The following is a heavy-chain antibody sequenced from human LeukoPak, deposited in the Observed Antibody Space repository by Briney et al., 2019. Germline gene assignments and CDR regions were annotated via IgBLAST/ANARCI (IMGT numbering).Heavy chain of an antibody. V-gene: IGHV1-46*01. CDR1: GYTFTSYY. J-gene: IGHJ4*02. Sequence: GASVKVSCKSSGYTFTSYYMYWVRQAPGQGLEWMGIINPSGGSTSYAQKFQGRVTMTRDMSTSTVYMELSSLRSEDTAVYYCARDSGMVRGTVDYWGQGTLVTVS. D-gene: IGHD3-10*01. CDR2: INPSGGST. CDR3: ARDSGMVRGTVDY.